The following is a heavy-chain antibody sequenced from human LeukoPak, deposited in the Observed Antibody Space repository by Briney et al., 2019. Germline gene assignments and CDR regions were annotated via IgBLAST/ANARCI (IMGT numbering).Heavy chain of an antibody. CDR2: IIPIFGTA. J-gene: IGHJ5*02. D-gene: IGHD3-3*01. V-gene: IGHV1-69*05. CDR1: GGTFSSYA. Sequence: ASVKVSCKASGGTFSSYAISWVRQAPGQGLEWVGGIIPIFGTANYAQKFQGRVTITTDESTSTAYMELSSLRSEDTAVYYCARCSDFPKYNWFDPWGQGTLVTVSS. CDR3: ARCSDFPKYNWFDP.